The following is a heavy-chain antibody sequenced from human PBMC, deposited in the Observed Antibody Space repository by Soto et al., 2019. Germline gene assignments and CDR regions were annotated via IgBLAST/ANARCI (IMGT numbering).Heavy chain of an antibody. CDR2: IDWDDDK. J-gene: IGHJ6*03. CDR1: GXSLSTSGMC. D-gene: IGHD3-10*01. CDR3: ARIRGYGSGSYSNHYYMDV. Sequence: ESGPTLVNPTQTLTLTCTFSGXSLSTSGMCVNWIRQPPGKALEWLARIDWDDDKYYSTSLKTRLTISKDTSKNQVVLTMTNMDPVDTATYYCARIRGYGSGSYSNHYYMDVWGKGTTVTVSS. V-gene: IGHV2-70*11.